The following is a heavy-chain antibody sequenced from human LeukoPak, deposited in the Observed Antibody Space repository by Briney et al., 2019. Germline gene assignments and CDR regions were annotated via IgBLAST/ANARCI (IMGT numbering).Heavy chain of an antibody. CDR3: AKTRFWSGYMSWFDP. Sequence: GSLRLSCAASGFTFSSYAMSWVRQAPGKGLEWVSAISGSGGSTYYADSVKGRFTISRDNSKNTLYLQMNSLRAEDTAVYYCAKTRFWSGYMSWFDPWGQGTLVTVSS. D-gene: IGHD3-3*01. V-gene: IGHV3-23*01. CDR1: GFTFSSYA. J-gene: IGHJ5*02. CDR2: ISGSGGST.